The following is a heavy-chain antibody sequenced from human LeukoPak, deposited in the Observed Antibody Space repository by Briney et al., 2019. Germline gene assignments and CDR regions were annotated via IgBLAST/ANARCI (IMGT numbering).Heavy chain of an antibody. D-gene: IGHD6-19*01. CDR2: IHYSGST. J-gene: IGHJ4*02. CDR1: GGSVSGYY. V-gene: IGHV4-59*02. Sequence: SETLSLTCTVSGGSVSGYYWSWIRQPPGKGLEWIGYIHYSGSTNYNPSLKSRVTISVDTSKNQFSLKLSSVTAADTAIYYCARGGSKQWLVDDSWGQGTLVTVSS. CDR3: ARGGSKQWLVDDS.